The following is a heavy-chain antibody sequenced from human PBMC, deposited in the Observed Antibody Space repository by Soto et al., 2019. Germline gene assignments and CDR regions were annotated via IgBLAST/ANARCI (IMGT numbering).Heavy chain of an antibody. V-gene: IGHV3-21*01. CDR3: ARMTHGYYYYYMDV. CDR1: GLTFSSYS. Sequence: EVQLVESGGGLVKPGGSLRLSCEASGLTFSSYSMNWVRQAPGKGLEWVSSISSSSSYIYYAESVKGRFTISRDNAKNSRYLQMNSQRAEDTAVYYCARMTHGYYYYYMDVWGKGTTVTVFS. CDR2: ISSSSSYI. J-gene: IGHJ6*03.